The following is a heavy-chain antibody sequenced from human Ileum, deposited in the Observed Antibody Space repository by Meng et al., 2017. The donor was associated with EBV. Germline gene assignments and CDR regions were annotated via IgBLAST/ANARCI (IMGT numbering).Heavy chain of an antibody. V-gene: IGHV1-18*01. CDR1: GYAFTSYG. CDR2: ISPYNANT. J-gene: IGHJ5*02. Sequence: HVQLVQAGAEVKKPWGSVKVSCKSSGYAFTSYGMGWVRQAPGQGPEWMGWISPYNANTKYAQKFQDRVTMTADTSTSTGYMELRSLRSDDTAVYYCARDGIGIDPRAGWLDTWGQGTLVTVSS. CDR3: ARDGIGIDPRAGWLDT. D-gene: IGHD1-1*01.